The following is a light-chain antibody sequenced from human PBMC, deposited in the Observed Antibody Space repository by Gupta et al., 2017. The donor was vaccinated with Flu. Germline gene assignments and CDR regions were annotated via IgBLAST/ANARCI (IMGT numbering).Light chain of an antibody. Sequence: EMVMTQSPAPLSVSPGERATLSCRVSQSVGTNFAWYQQKPGQAPRLLIYGVSTRATGIPARFSGGGSETEFTLTISSLQSEDFAVYYCQQYYEWPATFGQGTRLEIK. CDR1: QSVGTN. CDR3: QQYYEWPAT. V-gene: IGKV3-15*01. CDR2: GVS. J-gene: IGKJ5*01.